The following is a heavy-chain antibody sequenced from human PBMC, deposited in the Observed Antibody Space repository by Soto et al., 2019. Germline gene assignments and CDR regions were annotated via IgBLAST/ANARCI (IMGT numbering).Heavy chain of an antibody. V-gene: IGHV3-30*18. CDR3: AKDDVLGLVDSYDYKDV. CDR1: GFTFSSYG. Sequence: QVQLVESGGGVVQPGRSLRLSCAASGFTFSSYGMHWVRQAPGKGLAWVAVISYDGSNKYYADSVKGRFTISTDNSKNTQYLQMNSLGAEDTGVYYCAKDDVLGLVDSYDYKDVWGKGTTVTVSS. D-gene: IGHD6-19*01. J-gene: IGHJ6*03. CDR2: ISYDGSNK.